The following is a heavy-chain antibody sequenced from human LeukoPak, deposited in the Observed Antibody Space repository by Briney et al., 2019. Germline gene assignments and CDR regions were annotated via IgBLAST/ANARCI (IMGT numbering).Heavy chain of an antibody. CDR2: ISSGGSTI. Sequence: GGSLRLSCAASGFTFSDYSMNWVRQAPGKGLAWVAYISSGGSTIYYADSVRGRFTISRDSARNSLYLQMNSLKTEDTAVYYCTTAVFTVTLYYYYGMDVWGQGTTVTVSS. V-gene: IGHV3-48*01. D-gene: IGHD4-11*01. CDR1: GFTFSDYS. CDR3: TTAVFTVTLYYYYGMDV. J-gene: IGHJ6*02.